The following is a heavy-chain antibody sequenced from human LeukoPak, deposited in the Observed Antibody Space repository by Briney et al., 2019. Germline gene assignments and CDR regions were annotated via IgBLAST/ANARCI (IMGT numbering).Heavy chain of an antibody. J-gene: IGHJ5*02. CDR3: ARGLEWLTRRHTWFDP. CDR2: INPSGGST. D-gene: IGHD3-3*01. CDR1: GYTFTSYY. V-gene: IGHV1-46*01. Sequence: VASVKVSCKASGYTFTSYYMHWVRQAPGQGLEWMGIINPSGGSTSYAQKLQGRVTMTRDMSTSTVYMELSSLRSEDTAVYYCARGLEWLTRRHTWFDPWGQGTLVTVSS.